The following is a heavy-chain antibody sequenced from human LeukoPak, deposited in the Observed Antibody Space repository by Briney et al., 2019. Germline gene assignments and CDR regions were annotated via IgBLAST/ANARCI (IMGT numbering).Heavy chain of an antibody. CDR2: IYTGGDT. Sequence: GGSLRLSCAASGFTVNSAYMTWVRLAPGKGLEWVPVIYTGGDTYYADSVKGRFTISRDNSKNTVYLQMNSLRAEDTAVYYCARVQAIFQNFDYWGQGTLVTVSS. CDR1: GFTVNSAY. V-gene: IGHV3-66*01. D-gene: IGHD3-3*01. CDR3: ARVQAIFQNFDY. J-gene: IGHJ4*02.